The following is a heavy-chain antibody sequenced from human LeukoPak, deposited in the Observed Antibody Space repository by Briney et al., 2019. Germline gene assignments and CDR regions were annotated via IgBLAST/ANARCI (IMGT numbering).Heavy chain of an antibody. CDR3: AKGYGQRLVNNWFDP. D-gene: IGHD6-13*01. J-gene: IGHJ5*02. CDR2: ISYDGTNK. V-gene: IGHV3-30*18. CDR1: GFTFSSYG. Sequence: GGSLRLSCEASGFTFSSYGMHWVRQAPGKGLEWVAVISYDGTNKYYGDSVKGRFTISSDNSKNTLYLQMNSLRAEDTAVYYCAKGYGQRLVNNWFDPWGQGTLVTVSS.